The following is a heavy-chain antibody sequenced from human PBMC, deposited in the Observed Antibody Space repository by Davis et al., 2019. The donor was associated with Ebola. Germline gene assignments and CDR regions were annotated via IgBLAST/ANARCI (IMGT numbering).Heavy chain of an antibody. CDR3: ARHGIAAAGINQKSYYYYYGMDV. CDR2: INPNSGGT. J-gene: IGHJ6*02. Sequence: AASVKVSCKASGYTFTGYYMHWVRQAPGQGLEWMGWINPNSGGTNYAQKFQGWVTMTTDTSTSTAYMELRSLRSDDTAVYYCARHGIAAAGINQKSYYYYYGMDVWGQGTTVTVSS. CDR1: GYTFTGYY. D-gene: IGHD6-13*01. V-gene: IGHV1-2*04.